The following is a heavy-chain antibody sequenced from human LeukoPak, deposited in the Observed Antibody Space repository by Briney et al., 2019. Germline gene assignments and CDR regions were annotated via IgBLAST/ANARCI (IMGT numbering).Heavy chain of an antibody. D-gene: IGHD4-17*01. Sequence: PGGSLRLSCAPSGFTFRNDWMSWVRQAPGKGLEWVGRIKSRTDGGTTEYAAPVKGRFTISRDDSKNTLYLQINSLKTEDTAVYYCADLGDYAVGWGQGTLVTVSS. CDR1: GFTFRNDW. CDR3: ADLGDYAVG. V-gene: IGHV3-15*01. CDR2: IKSRTDGGTT. J-gene: IGHJ4*02.